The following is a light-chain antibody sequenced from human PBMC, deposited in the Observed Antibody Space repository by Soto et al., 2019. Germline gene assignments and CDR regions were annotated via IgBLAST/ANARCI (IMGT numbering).Light chain of an antibody. CDR3: LQYNSYPFT. V-gene: IGKV1-17*03. J-gene: IGKJ4*01. Sequence: DIQMTQSPSAMSASLGDRVTITCRASQGISNSLAWFQQKPGRVPKRLIYGASTLQSWAPSRFSGSASGAAFTLTISSLQPEDFATDYCLQYNSYPFTFGGGTKVEIK. CDR1: QGISNS. CDR2: GAS.